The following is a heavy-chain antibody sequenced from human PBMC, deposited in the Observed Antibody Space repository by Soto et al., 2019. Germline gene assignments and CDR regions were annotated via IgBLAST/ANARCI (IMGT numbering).Heavy chain of an antibody. J-gene: IGHJ3*02. Sequence: GASVKVSCKASGYCFTNYYMHWVRQAPGQGLEYMGVIHPNGGGTSYAQKFQGRVTMTSDTSTSIVYMELSSLRSEDTAVYYCARGANWVDIWGQGTMVTVSS. CDR2: IHPNGGGT. CDR3: ARGANWVDI. D-gene: IGHD7-27*01. CDR1: GYCFTNYY. V-gene: IGHV1-46*01.